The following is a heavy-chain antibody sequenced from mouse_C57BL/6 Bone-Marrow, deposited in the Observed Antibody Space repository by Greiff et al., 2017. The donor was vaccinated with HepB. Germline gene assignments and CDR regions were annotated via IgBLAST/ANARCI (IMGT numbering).Heavy chain of an antibody. J-gene: IGHJ2*01. CDR2: INPNNGGT. Sequence: EVQLQQSGPELVKPGASVKMSCKASGYTFTDYNMHWVKQSHGKSLEWIGYINPNNGGTSYNQKFKGKATLTVNKSSSTAYMELRSLTSEDSAVYYCARGGRYGSSPYYFDYWGQGTTLTVSS. D-gene: IGHD1-1*01. V-gene: IGHV1-22*01. CDR1: GYTFTDYN. CDR3: ARGGRYGSSPYYFDY.